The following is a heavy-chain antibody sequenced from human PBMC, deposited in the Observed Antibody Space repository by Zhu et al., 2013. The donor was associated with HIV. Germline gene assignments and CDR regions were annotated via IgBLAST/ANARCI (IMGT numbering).Heavy chain of an antibody. CDR2: INPNSGGT. V-gene: IGHV1-2*02. J-gene: IGHJ4*02. CDR3: ARDHGSGWYFEY. CDR1: GYTFNGYY. D-gene: IGHD6-25*01. Sequence: QVQLVQSGAEVKKPGASMKVSCKASGYTFNGYYIHWVRQAPGQGLEWMGWINPNSGGTKYAQKFQGRVTVTRDSSISTAYMEVSRLSSDDTAVYYCARDHGSGWYFEYWGQGTLVHRLL.